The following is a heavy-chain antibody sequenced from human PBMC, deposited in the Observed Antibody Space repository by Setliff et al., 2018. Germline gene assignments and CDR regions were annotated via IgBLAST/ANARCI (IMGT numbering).Heavy chain of an antibody. Sequence: GGSLRLSCVASGFIFSSYGMHWVRQAPGKGLEWVAYIQYDGRNKYYADSVKGRLTISRDNSENTLYLKMGGLRANDTAVYYCARLALTGYDSSGYYYALDYYYYMDVWGKGTTVTVSS. CDR3: ARLALTGYDSSGYYYALDYYYYMDV. CDR2: IQYDGRNK. J-gene: IGHJ6*03. CDR1: GFIFSSYG. V-gene: IGHV3-30*02. D-gene: IGHD3-22*01.